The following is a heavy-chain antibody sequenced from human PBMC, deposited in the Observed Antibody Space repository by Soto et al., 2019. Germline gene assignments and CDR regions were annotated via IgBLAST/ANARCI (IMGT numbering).Heavy chain of an antibody. J-gene: IGHJ6*02. D-gene: IGHD2-15*01. CDR2: INHSGST. V-gene: IGHV4-34*01. Sequence: QVQLQQWGAGLLKPSETLSLTCAVYGGSFSGYYWSWIRQPPGKGLEWIGEINHSGSTKYNPSLNSRVTISVDTSKNQFSLRLSSVTAADTAVYYCARGGGYCSGGSGEYGMDVWGQGTTVTVSS. CDR3: ARGGGYCSGGSGEYGMDV. CDR1: GGSFSGYY.